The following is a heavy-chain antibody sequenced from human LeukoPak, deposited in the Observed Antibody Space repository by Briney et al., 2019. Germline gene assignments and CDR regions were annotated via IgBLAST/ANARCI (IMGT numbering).Heavy chain of an antibody. CDR3: ARESGAFSPFGF. J-gene: IGHJ4*02. Sequence: SETLSLTCAVSGGSILSTNWWSWARQPPGKGLEWIGEVHLSGASNYNPSLKSRVSMSIDKSRNHLSLELTSVTAADTAIYYCARESGAFSPFGFWGQGTLVTVSS. CDR2: VHLSGAS. D-gene: IGHD1-26*01. CDR1: GGSILSTNW. V-gene: IGHV4-4*02.